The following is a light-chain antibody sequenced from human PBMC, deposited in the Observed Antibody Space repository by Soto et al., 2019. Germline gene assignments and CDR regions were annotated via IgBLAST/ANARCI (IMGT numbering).Light chain of an antibody. V-gene: IGKV1-17*01. CDR3: LQHHDDTYT. Sequence: DVQVTQSPSSLSASVGDRVTITCRASQDIRTNLNWYQQKPGQAPQRLIYGASTLQGGVPPRFGGSGSGTEFTLTIPSLQPEDFATYFCLQHHDDTYTFGQGTKVDVK. CDR1: QDIRTN. CDR2: GAS. J-gene: IGKJ2*01.